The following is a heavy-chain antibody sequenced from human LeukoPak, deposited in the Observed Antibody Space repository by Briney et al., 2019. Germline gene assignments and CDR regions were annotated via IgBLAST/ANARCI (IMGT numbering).Heavy chain of an antibody. D-gene: IGHD6-19*01. CDR1: GFTFSSYA. CDR3: ARARGGYSSGWYYFDY. J-gene: IGHJ4*02. Sequence: GGSLRLSCAASGFTFSSYAMHWVRQAPGKGLEYVSAISSNGGSTYYANSVKGRFTISRDNSKNTLYLQMGSLRAEDMAVYYCARARGGYSSGWYYFDYWGQGTLVTVSS. CDR2: ISSNGGST. V-gene: IGHV3-64*01.